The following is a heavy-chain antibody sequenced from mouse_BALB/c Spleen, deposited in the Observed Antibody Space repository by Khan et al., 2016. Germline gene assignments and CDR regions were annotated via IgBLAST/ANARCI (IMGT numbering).Heavy chain of an antibody. CDR3: AREPSFREFDGGSYGMDY. CDR1: GFSLTTYG. V-gene: IGHV2-9*02. J-gene: IGHJ4*01. Sequence: QVQLKESGPGLVAPSQSLSITCTVSGFSLTTYGVHWVRQPPRKGLEWLGVIWAGGTTNYNSALMSRLNIDKDNSKSQVFLKMYSLQADDTAMYCCAREPSFREFDGGSYGMDYWGQGTSDTVSS. CDR2: IWAGGTT.